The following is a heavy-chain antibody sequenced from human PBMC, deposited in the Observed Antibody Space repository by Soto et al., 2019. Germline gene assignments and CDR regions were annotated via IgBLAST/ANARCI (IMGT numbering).Heavy chain of an antibody. CDR1: GGSISSGGYY. D-gene: IGHD3-22*01. CDR3: ARGTAGYYDSSGYYHSFDY. V-gene: IGHV4-31*03. CDR2: IYYSGST. J-gene: IGHJ4*02. Sequence: SETLSLTCTVAGGSISSGGYYWSWIRQHPGKGLEWIGYIYYSGSTYYNPSLKSRVTISVDTSKNQFSLKLSSVTAADTAVYYCARGTAGYYDSSGYYHSFDYWGQGTLVTVSS.